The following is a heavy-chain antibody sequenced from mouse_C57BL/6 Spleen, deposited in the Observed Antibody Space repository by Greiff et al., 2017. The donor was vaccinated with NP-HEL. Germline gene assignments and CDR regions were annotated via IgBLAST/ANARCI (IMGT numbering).Heavy chain of an antibody. J-gene: IGHJ4*01. CDR2: IDPNSGGT. V-gene: IGHV1-72*01. D-gene: IGHD1-1*01. CDR3: AREEKGYYGSSYDYAMDY. CDR1: GYTFTSYW. Sequence: QVQLKQPGAELVKPGASVKLSCKASGYTFTSYWMHWVKQRPGRGLEWIGRIDPNSGGTKYNEKFKSKATLTVDKPSSTAYMQLSSLTSEDSAVYYCAREEKGYYGSSYDYAMDYWGQGTSVTVSS.